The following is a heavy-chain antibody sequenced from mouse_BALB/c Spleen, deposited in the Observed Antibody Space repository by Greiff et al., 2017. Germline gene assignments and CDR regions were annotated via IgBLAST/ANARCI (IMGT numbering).Heavy chain of an antibody. CDR2: IRNKANGYTT. Sequence: EVQVVESGGGLVQPGGSLRLSCATSGFTFTDYYMSWVRQPPGKALEWLGFIRNKANGYTTEYSASVKGRFTISRDNSQSILYLQMNTLRAEDSATYYCARGDVDYWGQGTTLTVSS. CDR1: GFTFTDYY. J-gene: IGHJ2*01. V-gene: IGHV7-3*02. CDR3: ARGDVDY. D-gene: IGHD3-3*01.